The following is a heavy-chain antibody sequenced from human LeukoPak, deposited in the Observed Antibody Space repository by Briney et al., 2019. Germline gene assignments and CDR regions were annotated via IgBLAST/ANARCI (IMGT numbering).Heavy chain of an antibody. CDR2: ISSSSSYI. Sequence: GRSLGLSCAASGFTFSSYSMNWVRQAPGKGLEWVSSISSSSSYIYYADSVKGRFTISRDNAKNSLYLQMNSLRAEDTAVYYCAREDTHYDILTGYYLYYFDYWGQGTLVTVSS. V-gene: IGHV3-21*01. D-gene: IGHD3-9*01. CDR1: GFTFSSYS. J-gene: IGHJ4*02. CDR3: AREDTHYDILTGYYLYYFDY.